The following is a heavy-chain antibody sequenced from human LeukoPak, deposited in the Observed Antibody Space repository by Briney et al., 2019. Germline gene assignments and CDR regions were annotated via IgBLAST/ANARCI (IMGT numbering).Heavy chain of an antibody. CDR3: ARGLRLRYFDWLSLRWFDP. CDR2: MNPNSGNT. J-gene: IGHJ5*02. Sequence: ASVKVSCKASGYTFTSYDINWVRQATGQGLEWMGWMNPNSGNTGYAQKFQGRVTMTRNTSISTAYMELSSLRSEDTAVYYCARGLRLRYFDWLSLRWFDPWGQGTLVTVSS. CDR1: GYTFTSYD. V-gene: IGHV1-8*01. D-gene: IGHD3-9*01.